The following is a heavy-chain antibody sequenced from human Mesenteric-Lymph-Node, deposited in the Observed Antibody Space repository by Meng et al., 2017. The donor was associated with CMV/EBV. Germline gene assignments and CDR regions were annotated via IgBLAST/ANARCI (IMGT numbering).Heavy chain of an antibody. Sequence: FGSFAMHWVRQAPGKGLEWVATISYDGNREYYADTVKGRFTVSRDNSKNTLYLQMIALRAEDTAVYHCARDPYSDSWSGYYISGYFDPWGQGTLVTVSS. J-gene: IGHJ5*02. CDR3: ARDPYSDSWSGYYISGYFDP. CDR1: FGSFA. V-gene: IGHV3-30*03. D-gene: IGHD3-3*01. CDR2: ISYDGNRE.